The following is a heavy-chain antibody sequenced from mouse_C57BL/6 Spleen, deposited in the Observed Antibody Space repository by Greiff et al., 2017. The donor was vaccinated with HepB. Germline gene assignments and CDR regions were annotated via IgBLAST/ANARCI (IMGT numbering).Heavy chain of an antibody. D-gene: IGHD1-1*01. Sequence: QVQLQQPGAELVKPGASVKMSCKASGYTFTSYWITWVKQRPGQGLEWIGDIYPGSGSTNYNEKFKSKATLTVDTSSSTAYMQLSSLTSEDSAVYYCARSWGSSRYFDVWGTGTTVTVSS. V-gene: IGHV1-55*01. CDR3: ARSWGSSRYFDV. CDR1: GYTFTSYW. CDR2: IYPGSGST. J-gene: IGHJ1*03.